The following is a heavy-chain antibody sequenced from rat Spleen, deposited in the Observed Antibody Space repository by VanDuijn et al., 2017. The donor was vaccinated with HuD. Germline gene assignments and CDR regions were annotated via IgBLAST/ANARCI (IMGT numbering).Heavy chain of an antibody. CDR1: GFTFSNYD. Sequence: EVQLVESGGGLVQPGRSMKLSCAASGFTFSNYDMAWVRQAPTKGLEWVASISYDGSSTYYRDSVKGRFTISRDNAKSTLYLQMDSLRSEDTATYYCTTGYGTNWAYWGQGVMVTVSS. CDR3: TTGYGTNWAY. D-gene: IGHD4-3*01. V-gene: IGHV5-20*01. J-gene: IGHJ2*01. CDR2: ISYDGSST.